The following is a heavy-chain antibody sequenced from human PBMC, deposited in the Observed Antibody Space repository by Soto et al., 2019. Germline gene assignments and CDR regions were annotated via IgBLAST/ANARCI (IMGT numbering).Heavy chain of an antibody. J-gene: IGHJ2*01. CDR2: ISGSGGST. D-gene: IGHD4-17*01. V-gene: IGHV3-23*01. Sequence: EVQLLESGGGLVQPGGSLRLSCAASGFTFSSYAMNWVRQAPGKGLEWVSVISGSGGSTYYADAVKGRFTITRDNSKNTLYLQMNSLRAEDTAVYYCAKRTVGWYFDLWGRGTLVTVSS. CDR3: AKRTVGWYFDL. CDR1: GFTFSSYA.